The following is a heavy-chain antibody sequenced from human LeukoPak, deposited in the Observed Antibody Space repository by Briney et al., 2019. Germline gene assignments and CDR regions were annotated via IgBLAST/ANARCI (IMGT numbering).Heavy chain of an antibody. Sequence: SETLSLTCTVSGGSISSYYWSWIRQPPGKGLEWIGYIYYSGSTNYNPSLKSRVTISVDTSKNQFSLKLSSVTAADTAVYYCARHSPKLYYYDSSPYYFDYWGQGTLVTVSS. CDR1: GGSISSYY. J-gene: IGHJ4*02. V-gene: IGHV4-59*08. CDR2: IYYSGST. D-gene: IGHD3-22*01. CDR3: ARHSPKLYYYDSSPYYFDY.